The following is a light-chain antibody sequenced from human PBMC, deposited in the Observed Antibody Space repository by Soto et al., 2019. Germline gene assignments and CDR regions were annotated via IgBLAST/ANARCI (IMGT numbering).Light chain of an antibody. J-gene: IGKJ1*01. CDR3: KQYGISPRK. V-gene: IGKV3-20*01. CDR2: GAS. Sequence: EIVLTQSPGTLSLSPGERATLSCRASQSVSSSYLAWYQQKPGQAPRLLIYGASSRATGIPDRFSGSGSGTDFTLTISRLEPEDFAVYYRKQYGISPRKFGQGTKVDIK. CDR1: QSVSSSY.